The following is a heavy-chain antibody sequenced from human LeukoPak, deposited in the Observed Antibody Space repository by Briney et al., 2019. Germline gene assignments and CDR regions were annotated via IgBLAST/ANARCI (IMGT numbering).Heavy chain of an antibody. J-gene: IGHJ4*02. CDR1: GFTFSSYA. D-gene: IGHD3-22*01. CDR2: ISGSGGST. CDR3: AKGRSPYYYDSSGLYYFDY. Sequence: GGSLRLSCAASGFTFSSYAMSWVRQAPGKGLEWVSAISGSGGSTYYADSMTGRFTISRDTSKNTLYLQMNSLRAADTAVYYCAKGRSPYYYDSSGLYYFDYWGQGTLVTVSS. V-gene: IGHV3-23*01.